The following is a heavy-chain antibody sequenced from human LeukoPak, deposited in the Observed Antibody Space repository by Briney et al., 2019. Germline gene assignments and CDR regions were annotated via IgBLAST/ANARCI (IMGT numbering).Heavy chain of an antibody. Sequence: ASVRVSCKASGYTFTSYYMHWVRQAPGQGLEWMGIINPSGGSTSYAQKFQGRVTMTRDTSTGTVYMELSSLRSEDTAVYYCARALYYYDSSGYYHFDYWGQGTLVTVSS. J-gene: IGHJ4*02. V-gene: IGHV1-46*01. CDR3: ARALYYYDSSGYYHFDY. D-gene: IGHD3-22*01. CDR1: GYTFTSYY. CDR2: INPSGGST.